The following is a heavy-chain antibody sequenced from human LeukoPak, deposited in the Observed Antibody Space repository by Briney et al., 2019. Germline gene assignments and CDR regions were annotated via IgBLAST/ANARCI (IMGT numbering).Heavy chain of an antibody. Sequence: ASVKVSCKASGGTFSSYATSWVRQAPGQGLEWMGWMNPNSGNTGYAQKFQGRVTITRNTSISTAYMELSSLRSEDTAVYYCARGSYCSGGSCYSSYFDYWGQGTLVTVSS. CDR3: ARGSYCSGGSCYSSYFDY. CDR1: GGTFSSYA. J-gene: IGHJ4*02. D-gene: IGHD2-15*01. V-gene: IGHV1-8*03. CDR2: MNPNSGNT.